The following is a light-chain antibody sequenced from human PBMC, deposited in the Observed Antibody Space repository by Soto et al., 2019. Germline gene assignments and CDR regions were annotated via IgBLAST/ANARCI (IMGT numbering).Light chain of an antibody. CDR2: KAS. J-gene: IGKJ1*01. V-gene: IGKV1-5*03. CDR1: QSVGRW. Sequence: IQMTQSPATLPASVGDSVTITCRASQSVGRWLAWYQQKPGKAPQVLIYKASDLKSELPSRFSGSGSVTEFTLTISGLQPDDSATYYCQQYETYATFGQGTKVDIK. CDR3: QQYETYAT.